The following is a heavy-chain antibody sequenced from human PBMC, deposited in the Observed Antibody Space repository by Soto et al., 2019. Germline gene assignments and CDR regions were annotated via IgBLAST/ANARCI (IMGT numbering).Heavy chain of an antibody. Sequence: LSLTCTVSGGSISSGGYYWSWIRQHPGKGLEWIGYIYYSGSTYYNPSLKSRVTISVDTSKNQFSLKLSSVTAADTAVYYCARENYPYYSGFDYWGQGTLVTVSS. V-gene: IGHV4-31*03. CDR1: GGSISSGGYY. CDR3: ARENYPYYSGFDY. J-gene: IGHJ4*02. D-gene: IGHD2-15*01. CDR2: IYYSGST.